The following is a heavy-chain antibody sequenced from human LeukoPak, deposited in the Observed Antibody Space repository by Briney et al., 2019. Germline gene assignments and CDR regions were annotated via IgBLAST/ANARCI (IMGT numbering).Heavy chain of an antibody. CDR2: ISSSGTT. D-gene: IGHD6-19*01. J-gene: IGHJ3*02. CDR3: ARDLAGPNDAFDI. CDR1: GVSIRSKY. Sequence: SETLSLTCTVSGVSIRSKYRSWLRQPPGKRLEWLGYISSSGTTNYNPSLKNRVTISVDTSKNQFSLHLRSVTAADTAVYYCARDLAGPNDAFDIWGRGTMVTVSS. V-gene: IGHV4-59*01.